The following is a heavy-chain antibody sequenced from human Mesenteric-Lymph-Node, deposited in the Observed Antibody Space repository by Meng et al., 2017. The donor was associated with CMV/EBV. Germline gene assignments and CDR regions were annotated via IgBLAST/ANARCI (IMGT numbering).Heavy chain of an antibody. CDR2: ISSSINDV. J-gene: IGHJ6*02. CDR3: AREVCSISTCLQRYYYGMDV. D-gene: IGHD3-3*02. CDR1: GFTFSSYS. Sequence: GESLKISCTTSGFTFSSYSMNWVRQAPGKGLEWVSYISSSINDVYYADSVRGRFTISRDNAGSSLYLQMDRLRAEDTAVYYCAREVCSISTCLQRYYYGMDVWGHGTTVTVSS. V-gene: IGHV3-21*05.